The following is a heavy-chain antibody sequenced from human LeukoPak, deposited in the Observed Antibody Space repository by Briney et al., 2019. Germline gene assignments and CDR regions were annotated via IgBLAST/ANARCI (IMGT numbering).Heavy chain of an antibody. Sequence: PSETLSLTCTVSGGSISSYYWSWIRQPPGKGLEWIGYIYYSGSTNYNPSFKSRVPISVDTSNNQFSLKLSSVTAADTAVYYCARRTRGTMVRGVIQGGAIDYWGQGTLVTVSS. CDR2: IYYSGST. D-gene: IGHD3-10*01. V-gene: IGHV4-59*08. CDR3: ARRTRGTMVRGVIQGGAIDY. CDR1: GGSISSYY. J-gene: IGHJ4*02.